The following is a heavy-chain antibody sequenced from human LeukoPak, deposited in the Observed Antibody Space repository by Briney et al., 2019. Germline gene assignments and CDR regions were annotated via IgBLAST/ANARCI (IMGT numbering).Heavy chain of an antibody. V-gene: IGHV3-74*01. Sequence: GGSLRLSCAASGFTFSNSLMHWVRQVPGKGLVWVARIDIDGSTTHYADAVKSRSTISIDNAKNPIYLQMNILRAEDTAVYYCVRDRDGYNYWGQGTLVTVSS. CDR2: IDIDGSTT. D-gene: IGHD5-24*01. J-gene: IGHJ4*02. CDR1: GFTFSNSL. CDR3: VRDRDGYNY.